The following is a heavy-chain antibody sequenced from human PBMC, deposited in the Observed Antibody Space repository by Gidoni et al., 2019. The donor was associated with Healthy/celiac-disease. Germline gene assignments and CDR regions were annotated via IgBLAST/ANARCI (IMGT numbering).Heavy chain of an antibody. J-gene: IGHJ5*02. CDR1: GFTPSSYA. CDR3: ARDRGDYGDYVYWFDP. Sequence: QVQLVESGGGVVQPVRSLRLSCAASGFTPSSYAMHWVRQAPGKGLEWVAVISDDGSNKYYADSVKGRFTISRDNSKNTLYLQMNSLRAEDTAVYYCARDRGDYGDYVYWFDPWGQGTLVTVSS. D-gene: IGHD4-17*01. V-gene: IGHV3-30-3*01. CDR2: ISDDGSNK.